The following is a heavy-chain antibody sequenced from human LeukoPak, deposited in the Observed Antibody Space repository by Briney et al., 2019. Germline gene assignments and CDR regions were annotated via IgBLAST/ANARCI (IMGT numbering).Heavy chain of an antibody. Sequence: GGSLRLSCAASGFTFRSHAMSWVRQAAGKGLEWVQPISDSGDSTYYAESVKGRFTVSRDNHKHTLYMQMNSLRAGDAAVYYCVRDPAGEAYYFDYWGQGTLFTVSS. V-gene: IGHV3-23*01. CDR1: GFTFRSHA. CDR3: VRDPAGEAYYFDY. J-gene: IGHJ4*02. CDR2: ISDSGDST. D-gene: IGHD7-27*01.